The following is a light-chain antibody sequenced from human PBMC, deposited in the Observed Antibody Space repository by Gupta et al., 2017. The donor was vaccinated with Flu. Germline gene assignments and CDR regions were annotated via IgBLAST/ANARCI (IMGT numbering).Light chain of an antibody. CDR2: GAS. Sequence: PATLPVSPWERATHYCRASQSVNVKLARYQQKFGQTPRLVIFGASTRATGIPPRFSGSGSGTEFTLTIDILQSDDFAVYYCHQYENLPLSFRGGTTVEIK. CDR3: HQYENLPLS. J-gene: IGKJ4*01. V-gene: IGKV3-15*01. CDR1: QSVNVK.